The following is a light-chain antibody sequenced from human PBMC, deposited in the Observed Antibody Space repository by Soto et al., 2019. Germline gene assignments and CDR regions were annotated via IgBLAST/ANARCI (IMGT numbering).Light chain of an antibody. CDR2: GVT. CDR3: SSFTTSRAYV. V-gene: IGLV2-11*01. Sequence: QSALTQPRSVSGSPGQSVTTSCTGTSGDVGGYNHVSWYQQHPGKAPKLMISGVTKRPSGVPDRFSGSKSGNTASLTISGLQAEDEADYYCSSFTTSRAYVFGLGTKVTVL. CDR1: SGDVGGYNH. J-gene: IGLJ1*01.